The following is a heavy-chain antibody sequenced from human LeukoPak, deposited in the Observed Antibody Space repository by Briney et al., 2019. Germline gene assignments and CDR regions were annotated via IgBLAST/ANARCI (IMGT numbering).Heavy chain of an antibody. CDR3: ARGMRRYFDWSDAFDI. J-gene: IGHJ3*02. V-gene: IGHV1-69*06. CDR2: IIPIFGTA. CDR1: GGTFISYA. Sequence: GASVKVSCKASGGTFISYAISWVRQAPGQGLEWMGGIIPIFGTANYAQKFQGRVTITADKSTSTAYMELSSLRSEDTAVYYCARGMRRYFDWSDAFDIWGQGTLVTVSS. D-gene: IGHD3-9*01.